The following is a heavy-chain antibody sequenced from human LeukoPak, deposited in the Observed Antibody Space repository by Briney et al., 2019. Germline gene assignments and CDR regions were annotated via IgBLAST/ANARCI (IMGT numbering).Heavy chain of an antibody. CDR2: INHSGST. J-gene: IGHJ4*02. V-gene: IGHV4-34*01. D-gene: IGHD5-24*01. Sequence: SETLSLTCAVYGGSFSGYYWSWIRQPPGKGLEWIGEINHSGSTNYNPSLKSRVTISEDTSKNQFSLKLSSVTAADTAVYYCARVRWLQLGHFDYWGQGSLVTVSS. CDR3: ARVRWLQLGHFDY. CDR1: GGSFSGYY.